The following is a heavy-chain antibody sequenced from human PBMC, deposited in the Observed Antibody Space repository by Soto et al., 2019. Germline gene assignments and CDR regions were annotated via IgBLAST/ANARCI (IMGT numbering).Heavy chain of an antibody. D-gene: IGHD1-26*01. V-gene: IGHV1-69*01. CDR2: IIPIFGTA. Sequence: QVQLVQSGAEVKKPGSSLNVSCKASGGTFSSYSINWVRQAPGQGLEWMGEIIPIFGTANYAQKFQGRVTITADESTSTAYMELSSLRSEDTAVYYCARDGGRHSGGIDYWGQGTLVTVSS. CDR3: ARDGGRHSGGIDY. J-gene: IGHJ4*02. CDR1: GGTFSSYS.